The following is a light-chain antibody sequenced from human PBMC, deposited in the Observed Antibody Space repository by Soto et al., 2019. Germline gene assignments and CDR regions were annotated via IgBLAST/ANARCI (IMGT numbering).Light chain of an antibody. Sequence: DIQMAQSPSSLCASVGDRVTMACRASQSIYNYLNWYQQKPGKAPQLLIFAASSLQSGVPSRFSGSESGTDFTLTISSLQPEDFATYYCQQSYSTPRTFGQGTKVDI. J-gene: IGKJ1*01. CDR3: QQSYSTPRT. V-gene: IGKV1-39*01. CDR1: QSIYNY. CDR2: AAS.